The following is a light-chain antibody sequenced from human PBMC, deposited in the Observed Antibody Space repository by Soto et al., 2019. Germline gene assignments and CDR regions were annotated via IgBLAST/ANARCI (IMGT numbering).Light chain of an antibody. V-gene: IGLV2-14*03. CDR1: SSDVGAYNF. J-gene: IGLJ1*01. CDR2: DVS. Sequence: QSALTQPASVSGSPGQSITISCTGTSSDVGAYNFVSWYQQHPGKVPKLMIFDVSSRPSGVSDRFSGSKSGNTASLTISGLQAEDEGDYYCSSYTSSSTRVFGGKTKVTFL. CDR3: SSYTSSSTRV.